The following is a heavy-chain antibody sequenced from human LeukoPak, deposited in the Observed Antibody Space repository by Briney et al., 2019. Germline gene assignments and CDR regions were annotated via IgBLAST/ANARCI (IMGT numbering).Heavy chain of an antibody. D-gene: IGHD3-9*01. CDR3: ARGRNFDWLLYYFDY. CDR2: MNPNSGNT. J-gene: IGHJ4*02. Sequence: ASVKVSCKASGYTFTSYDINWVRQATGQGLEWMGWMNPNSGNTGYAQKFQGRVIMTRNTSISTAYMELSSLRSEDTAVYYCARGRNFDWLLYYFDYWGQGTLVTVSS. CDR1: GYTFTSYD. V-gene: IGHV1-8*01.